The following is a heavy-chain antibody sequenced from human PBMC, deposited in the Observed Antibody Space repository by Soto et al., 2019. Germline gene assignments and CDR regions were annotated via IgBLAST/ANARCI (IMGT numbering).Heavy chain of an antibody. CDR3: ARDRGKQQLVKYYDYGMDV. V-gene: IGHV3-21*01. CDR1: GFTFSSYS. D-gene: IGHD6-13*01. CDR2: ISSSSSYI. J-gene: IGHJ6*02. Sequence: EVQLVESGGGLVKPGGSLRLSCAASGFTFSSYSMNWVRQAPGNGLEWVSSISSSSSYIYYADSVKGRFTISRDNAKTSLYLQMNSLRAEDTAVYYCARDRGKQQLVKYYDYGMDVWGQGTTVTVSS.